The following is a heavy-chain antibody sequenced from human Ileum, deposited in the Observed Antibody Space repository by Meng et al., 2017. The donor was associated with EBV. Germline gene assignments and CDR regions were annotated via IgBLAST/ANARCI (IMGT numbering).Heavy chain of an antibody. J-gene: IGHJ4*02. V-gene: IGHV4-28*01. Sequence: QVQLQESGPGLVKASDTLSLPCAVSGYSISSTNWWGWIRQPPGKGLEWIGYIYYSGSTSYNPSLKSRVTMSVDTSKNQFSLNLNSVTAVDTAVYYCARNVPGTSAYYDWGQGTLVTVSS. D-gene: IGHD3-22*01. CDR2: IYYSGST. CDR1: GYSISSTNW. CDR3: ARNVPGTSAYYD.